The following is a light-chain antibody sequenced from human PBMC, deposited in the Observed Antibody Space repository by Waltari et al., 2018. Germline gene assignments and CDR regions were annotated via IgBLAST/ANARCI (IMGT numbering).Light chain of an antibody. V-gene: IGKV3-20*01. CDR1: QSVSSSY. J-gene: IGKJ2*01. CDR2: GAS. Sequence: DIVLTQSPGTLSLCPGERATLSCRASQSVSSSYLYWYHQKPGQAPRLLIYGASSRATGIPDRFSGSGSGTDFTLTISRLEPEDFAVYYCQQYGSSPQDTFGQGTKLEIK. CDR3: QQYGSSPQDT.